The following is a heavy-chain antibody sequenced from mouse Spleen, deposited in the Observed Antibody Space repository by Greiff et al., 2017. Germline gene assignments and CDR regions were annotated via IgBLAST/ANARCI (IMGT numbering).Heavy chain of an antibody. J-gene: IGHJ1*01. V-gene: IGHV1-55*01. CDR2: IYPGSGST. CDR3: ARVLLRVFWYFDV. D-gene: IGHD1-1*01. CDR1: GYTFTSYW. Sequence: QVQLQQSGAELVKPGASVKMSCKASGYTFTSYWITWVKQRPGQGLEWIGDIYPGSGSTNYNEKFKSKATLTVDTSSSTAYMQLSSLTSEDSAVYYCARVLLRVFWYFDVWGAGTTVTVSS.